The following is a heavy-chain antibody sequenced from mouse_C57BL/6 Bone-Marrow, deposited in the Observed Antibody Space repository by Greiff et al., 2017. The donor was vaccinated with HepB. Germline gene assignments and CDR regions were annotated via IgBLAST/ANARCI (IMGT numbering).Heavy chain of an antibody. CDR3: ARLITTVVAKGDYAMDY. D-gene: IGHD1-1*01. Sequence: VQPQQSGPGLVAPSQSLSITCTVSGFSLTSYAISWVRQPPGKGLEWLGVIWTGGGTNYNSALKSRLSISKDNSKSQVFLKMNSLQTDDTARYYCARLITTVVAKGDYAMDYWGQGTSVTVSS. CDR2: IWTGGGT. V-gene: IGHV2-9-1*01. CDR1: GFSLTSYA. J-gene: IGHJ4*01.